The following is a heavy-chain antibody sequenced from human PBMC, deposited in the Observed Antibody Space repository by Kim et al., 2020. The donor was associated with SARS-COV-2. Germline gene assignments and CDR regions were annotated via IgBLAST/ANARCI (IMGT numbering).Heavy chain of an antibody. D-gene: IGHD3-10*01. CDR2: ISVDGRNK. Sequence: GGSLRLSCAASGLSFDGSAMNWVRQAPGKGLEWVAVISVDGRNKAYADSVKGRFTISRDNSKSTLHLQMNSLRVEDTAVYYCARGNYYESVSLSDYYNGRGVWGQGTTVTVSS. V-gene: IGHV3-30-3*01. CDR3: ARGNYYESVSLSDYYNGRGV. CDR1: GLSFDGSA. J-gene: IGHJ6*02.